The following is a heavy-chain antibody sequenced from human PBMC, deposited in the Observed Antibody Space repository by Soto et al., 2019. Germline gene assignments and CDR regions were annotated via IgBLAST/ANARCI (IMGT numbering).Heavy chain of an antibody. J-gene: IGHJ5*02. V-gene: IGHV1-69*13. D-gene: IGHD2-15*01. CDR2: IIPIFGTA. Sequence: SVKVSCKASGGTFSSYAISWVRQAPGQGIEWMGGIIPIFGTANYAQKFQGRVTITADESTSTAYMELSSLRSEDTAVYYCARRASLAGSCYSCSNWFDPWGQGTLVTVSS. CDR1: GGTFSSYA. CDR3: ARRASLAGSCYSCSNWFDP.